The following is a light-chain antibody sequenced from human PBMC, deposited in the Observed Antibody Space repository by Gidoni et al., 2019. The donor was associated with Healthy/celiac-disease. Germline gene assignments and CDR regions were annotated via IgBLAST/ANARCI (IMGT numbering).Light chain of an antibody. V-gene: IGKV1-39*01. J-gene: IGKJ1*01. Sequence: DIQMPHSPSSLSASVGDRVTITCRASQSISSYLKWYQQKPGKAPKRLIYAASRLQSGVPSRFSGSGSGTDFTLTISSLQTEDFATYYCQQSYSTPRTFGQXTKVEIK. CDR2: AAS. CDR1: QSISSY. CDR3: QQSYSTPRT.